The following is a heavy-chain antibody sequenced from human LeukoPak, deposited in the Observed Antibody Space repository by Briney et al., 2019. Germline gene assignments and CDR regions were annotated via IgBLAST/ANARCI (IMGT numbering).Heavy chain of an antibody. D-gene: IGHD3-22*01. Sequence: GGSLRLSCAASGFTFSSYAMHWVRQAPGKGLEWVSAISGSGGSTYYADSVKGRFTISRDNSKNTLYLQMNSLRAEDTAVYYCANLADYYDSSGYPLYFDYWGQGTLVTVSS. CDR3: ANLADYYDSSGYPLYFDY. CDR2: ISGSGGST. CDR1: GFTFSSYA. V-gene: IGHV3-23*01. J-gene: IGHJ4*02.